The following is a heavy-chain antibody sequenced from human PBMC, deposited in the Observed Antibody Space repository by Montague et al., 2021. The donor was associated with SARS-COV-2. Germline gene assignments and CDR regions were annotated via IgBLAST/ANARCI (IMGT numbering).Heavy chain of an antibody. D-gene: IGHD5-18*01. V-gene: IGHV4-59*02. CDR2: FFSVGST. CDR3: ARASMTAYAFDI. CDR1: GASVGSSD. Sequence: SETLSLTCTVSGASVGSSDWGWIRQSPGKGLEWIGYFFSVGSTDYNPPLKSRATISRDTSKNQFSLKVRSVTAADTAVYYCARASMTAYAFDIWGQGTMVTVSS. J-gene: IGHJ3*02.